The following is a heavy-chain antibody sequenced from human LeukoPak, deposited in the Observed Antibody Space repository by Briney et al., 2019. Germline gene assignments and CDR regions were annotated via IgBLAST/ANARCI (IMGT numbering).Heavy chain of an antibody. CDR2: IYYSGST. V-gene: IGHV4-59*08. CDR3: ARYCSSTSCYTGTFDY. CDR1: GGSISSYY. J-gene: IGHJ4*02. Sequence: PSETLSLTCTVSGGSISSYYWSWIRQPPGKGLEWIGYIYYSGSTNYNPSHKSRVTISVDTSKNQFSLKLSSVTAADTAVYYCARYCSSTSCYTGTFDYWGQGTLVTVSS. D-gene: IGHD2-2*02.